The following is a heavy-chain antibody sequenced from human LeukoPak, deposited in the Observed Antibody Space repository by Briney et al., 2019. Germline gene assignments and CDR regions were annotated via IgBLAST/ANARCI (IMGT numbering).Heavy chain of an antibody. D-gene: IGHD3-10*01. V-gene: IGHV3-23*01. CDR2: INGSGGST. CDR3: AKDQVPGFGEIIALFDY. Sequence: GGSLRLSCAASGFTFSSYAMSWVRQAPGKGLEWVSRINGSGGSTYYADSVKGRFTISRDNSKNTLYLQMNSLRAEATAVYYCAKDQVPGFGEIIALFDYWGQGTLVTVSS. J-gene: IGHJ4*02. CDR1: GFTFSSYA.